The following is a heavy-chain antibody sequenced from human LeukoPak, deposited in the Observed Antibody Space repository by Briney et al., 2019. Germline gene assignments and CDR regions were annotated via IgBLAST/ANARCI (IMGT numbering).Heavy chain of an antibody. CDR1: GFTFSNYW. J-gene: IGHJ4*02. D-gene: IGHD3-10*01. Sequence: GGSLRLSCAASGFTFSNYWMSWVRQAPGKGLEWVANIDQDGSVKYYVDSVKGRFTISRDNSKNTLYLQMNSLRVEDTAVYYCAKDGVYGPGCCYYFDYWGQGTLVTVSS. CDR2: IDQDGSVK. V-gene: IGHV3-7*05. CDR3: AKDGVYGPGCCYYFDY.